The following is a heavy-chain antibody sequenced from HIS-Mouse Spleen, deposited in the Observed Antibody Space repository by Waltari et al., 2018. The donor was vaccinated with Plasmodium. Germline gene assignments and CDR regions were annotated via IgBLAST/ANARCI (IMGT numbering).Heavy chain of an antibody. D-gene: IGHD6-13*01. CDR2: IYHSGST. V-gene: IGHV4-38-2*02. CDR1: GYYISRGYY. J-gene: IGHJ4*02. Sequence: QVQLQESGPGLVKPSETLSLTCTVSGYYISRGYYWGWIRQAPGKGLERIGSIYHSGSTYYNPSLKSRVTISVDTSKNQFSLKLSSVTAADTAVYYCAGDLYYSSSWYFDYWGQGTLVTVSS. CDR3: AGDLYYSSSWYFDY.